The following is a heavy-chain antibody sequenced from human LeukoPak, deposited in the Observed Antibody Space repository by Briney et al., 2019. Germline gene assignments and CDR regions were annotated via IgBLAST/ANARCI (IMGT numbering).Heavy chain of an antibody. CDR2: IYTSGST. CDR3: ARVRSNWGYFDY. J-gene: IGHJ4*02. V-gene: IGHV4-61*02. D-gene: IGHD7-27*01. CDR1: GGSISSGSYY. Sequence: SQTLSLTCTVSGGSISSGSYYWSWIRQPAGKGLEWIGRIYTSGSTNYNPSLKSRVTISVDTSKNQFSLKLSSVTGADTAVYYCARVRSNWGYFDYWGQGTLVTVSS.